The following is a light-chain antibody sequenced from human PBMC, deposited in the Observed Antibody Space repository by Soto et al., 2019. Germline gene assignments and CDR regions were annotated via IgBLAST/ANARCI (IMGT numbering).Light chain of an antibody. J-gene: IGKJ2*01. CDR3: QQYDNLLLYT. CDR2: DAS. CDR1: QDISNY. V-gene: IGKV1-33*01. Sequence: DIQITQSPSSLSSSVGDRVTITCHASQDISNYLNWYQQKPGKAPKLLIYDASNLETGVPSRFSGSGSGTDFTFTISSLQPEDIATYYCQQYDNLLLYTFGQGTKVDIK.